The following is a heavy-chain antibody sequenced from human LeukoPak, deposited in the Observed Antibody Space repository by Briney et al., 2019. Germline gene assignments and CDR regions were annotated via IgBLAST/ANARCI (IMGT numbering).Heavy chain of an antibody. Sequence: GGSLRLSCAASGFTVSSNYISWVRQAPGKGLEWVSVIYSGGSTYYADSVKGRFTISRDNSKNTLYLQMNSLRAEDTAVYYCASGYCSGGSCFRSGMDVWGQGTTVTVSS. CDR1: GFTVSSNY. V-gene: IGHV3-66*01. J-gene: IGHJ6*02. D-gene: IGHD2-15*01. CDR3: ASGYCSGGSCFRSGMDV. CDR2: IYSGGST.